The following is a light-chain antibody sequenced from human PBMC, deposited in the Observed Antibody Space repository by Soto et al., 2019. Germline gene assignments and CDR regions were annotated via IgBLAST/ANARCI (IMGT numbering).Light chain of an antibody. V-gene: IGKV4-1*01. J-gene: IGKJ2*01. CDR3: QQYHTTPYT. CDR2: WAS. CDR1: QRVFYGSTIKNS. Sequence: VLTRSPASLAVPLGGRATTICRSSQRVFYGSTIKNSLAWYQQKPRQPPRLLIYWASTRESGVPDRFTGSGSGTDFTLTISSLQAEDVAVYFCQQYHTTPYTFGQGTKLEIK.